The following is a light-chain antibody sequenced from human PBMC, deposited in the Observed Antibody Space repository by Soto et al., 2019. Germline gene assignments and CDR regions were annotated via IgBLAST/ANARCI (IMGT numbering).Light chain of an antibody. CDR3: CSYAGSTSLL. Sequence: QSALTQPASVSGSPGQSITISCTGTSSDVGSYNLVSWYQQHPDKAPKLMIYEDTKRPSGVSNRFSSSKSGNTASLTLSGLQAEDEADYYCCSYAGSTSLLFGGGTKLTVL. V-gene: IGLV2-23*02. J-gene: IGLJ2*01. CDR1: SSDVGSYNL. CDR2: EDT.